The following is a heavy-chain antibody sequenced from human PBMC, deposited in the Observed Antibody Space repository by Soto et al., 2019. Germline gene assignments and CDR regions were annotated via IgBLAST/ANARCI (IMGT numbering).Heavy chain of an antibody. CDR2: ISYDGSNK. CDR1: GFTFSSYA. CDR3: AREYQSIAARPGKYGMDV. V-gene: IGHV3-30-3*01. J-gene: IGHJ6*02. Sequence: GGSLRLSCAASGFTFSSYAMHWVRQAPGKGLEWVAVISYDGSNKYYADSVKGRFTISRDNSKNTLYLQMNSLRAEDTAVYYCAREYQSIAARPGKYGMDVWGQGTTVTVSS. D-gene: IGHD6-6*01.